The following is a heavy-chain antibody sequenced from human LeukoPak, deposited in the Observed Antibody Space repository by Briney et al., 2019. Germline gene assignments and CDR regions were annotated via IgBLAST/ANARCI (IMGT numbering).Heavy chain of an antibody. CDR2: INNNGNRT. CDR1: GFTFSSYA. J-gene: IGHJ4*02. CDR3: VKAIYYYGSGSYYKVFDH. Sequence: PGGSLRLSRSVSGFTFSSYAMHWVRQAPGKGLDYVSAINNNGNRTYYGESVKGRFTISRDNSKNTLYLQMSSLRAEDTAVYYCVKAIYYYGSGSYYKVFDHWGQGTLVTVSS. D-gene: IGHD3-10*01. V-gene: IGHV3-64D*06.